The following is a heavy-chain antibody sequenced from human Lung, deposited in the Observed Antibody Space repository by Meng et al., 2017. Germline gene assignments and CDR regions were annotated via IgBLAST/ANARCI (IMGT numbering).Heavy chain of an antibody. D-gene: IGHD3-10*01. V-gene: IGHV4-61*01. CDR3: ARDPVSYPDY. CDR1: GDSVSDGSYY. J-gene: IGHJ4*02. CDR2: IYYVGRT. Sequence: SETLSLTCSVSGDSVSDGSYYWRWFRQPPGKTLEWIGDIYYVGRTHYNPSLKSRVTMSVDTSRNLFSLNLTSVTAADTAGYFCARDPVSYPDYWGQGGLVTVSS.